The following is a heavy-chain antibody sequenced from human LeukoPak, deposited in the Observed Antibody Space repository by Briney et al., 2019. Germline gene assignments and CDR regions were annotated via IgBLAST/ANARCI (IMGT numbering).Heavy chain of an antibody. CDR3: AKGFGYGEDNYFDY. CDR2: ISGIGGST. D-gene: IGHD4-17*01. V-gene: IGHV3-23*01. J-gene: IGHJ4*02. CDR1: GFTFSSYA. Sequence: GGSLRLSCAASGFTFSSYAMSWVRQAPGKGLEWVSAISGIGGSTYYADSVKGRFTISRDNSKNTLYLQMNSLRAEDTAVYYSAKGFGYGEDNYFDYWGQGTLVTVSS.